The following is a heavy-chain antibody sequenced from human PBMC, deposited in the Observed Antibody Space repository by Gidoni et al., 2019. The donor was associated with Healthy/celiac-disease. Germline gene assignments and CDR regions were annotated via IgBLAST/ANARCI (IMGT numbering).Heavy chain of an antibody. D-gene: IGHD6-19*01. V-gene: IGHV1-69*01. CDR1: GGPFSSYA. CDR2: IIPIFGTA. CDR3: APTKYSSGWYYYFDY. J-gene: IGHJ4*02. Sequence: QVQLVPSGAEVKKPGSSVKVSCKASGGPFSSYAISWVRQAPGQGLEWMGGIIPIFGTANYAQKFQGRVTITADESTSTAYMELSSLRSEDTAVYYCAPTKYSSGWYYYFDYWGQGTLVTVSS.